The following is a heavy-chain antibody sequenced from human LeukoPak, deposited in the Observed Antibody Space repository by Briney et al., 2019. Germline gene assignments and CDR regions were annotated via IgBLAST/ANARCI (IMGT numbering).Heavy chain of an antibody. V-gene: IGHV5-51*01. CDR1: GYSFTNYW. D-gene: IGHD1-26*01. CDR2: IYPGDSDT. CDR3: ARARNSGSYSSDAFDI. Sequence: GESLKISCKGSGYSFTNYWIAWVRQMPGKGLECMGIIYPGDSDTRYSPSFEGQVTISADKPISTAYLQWSSLKASDTAMYYCARARNSGSYSSDAFDIWGQGTLVTVSS. J-gene: IGHJ3*02.